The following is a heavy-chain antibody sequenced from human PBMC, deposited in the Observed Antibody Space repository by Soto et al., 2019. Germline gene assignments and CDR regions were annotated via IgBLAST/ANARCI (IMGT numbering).Heavy chain of an antibody. D-gene: IGHD2-15*01. J-gene: IGHJ3*02. Sequence: SETLSLTCAVSGGSISSGGYSWSWIRQPPGKGLEWIGYIYHSGSTYYNPSLKSRVTISVDRSKNQFSLKLSSVTAADTAIYYCATYCSGGTCYSDDAFYIWGQGTMVTVSS. CDR3: ATYCSGGTCYSDDAFYI. CDR1: GGSISSGGYS. CDR2: IYHSGST. V-gene: IGHV4-30-2*01.